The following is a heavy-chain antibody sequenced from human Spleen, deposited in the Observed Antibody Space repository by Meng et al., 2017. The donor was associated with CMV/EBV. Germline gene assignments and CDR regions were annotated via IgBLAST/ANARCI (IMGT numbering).Heavy chain of an antibody. CDR2: INPEGGIT. D-gene: IGHD6-6*01. J-gene: IGHJ4*02. Sequence: ASVKVSCKASGGAFSSFGFTWVRQAPGQGLEWMGLINPEGGITRYAERFQGRVTMTRDTSTSTFYMELSSLRSDDTAVYYCARGQSTIAVRWVDHWGQGTLVTVSS. V-gene: IGHV1-46*01. CDR3: ARGQSTIAVRWVDH. CDR1: GGAFSSFG.